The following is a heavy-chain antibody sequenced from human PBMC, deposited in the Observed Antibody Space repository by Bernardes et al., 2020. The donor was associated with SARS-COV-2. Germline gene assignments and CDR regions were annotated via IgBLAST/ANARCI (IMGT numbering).Heavy chain of an antibody. CDR2: IRSKAYGGTT. CDR1: GFTFGDYA. J-gene: IGHJ6*02. D-gene: IGHD2-2*01. CDR3: TRDNVVVPAALLDYYYYYGMDV. V-gene: IGHV3-49*04. Sequence: SLSLSCTASGFTFGDYAMSWVRQAPGKGLEWVGFIRSKAYGGTTEYAASVKGRFTISRDDSKSIAYLQMNSLKTEDTAVYYCTRDNVVVPAALLDYYYYYGMDVWGQGTTVTVSS.